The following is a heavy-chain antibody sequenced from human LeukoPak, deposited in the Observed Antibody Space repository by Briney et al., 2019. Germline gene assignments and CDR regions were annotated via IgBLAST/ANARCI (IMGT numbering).Heavy chain of an antibody. CDR2: IQSTTDGGTP. D-gene: IGHD1-14*01. CDR3: TSGVGTLDY. V-gene: IGHV3-15*01. J-gene: IGHJ4*02. CDR1: GLTFINAW. Sequence: GGSLRLSCAASGLTFINAWMTWVRQAPGKGLEWVGRIQSTTDGGTPDYATPVKGRFTISRDDSKNTLYLQMNSLKTEDTAVYYCTSGVGTLDYWGQGTLVTVSS.